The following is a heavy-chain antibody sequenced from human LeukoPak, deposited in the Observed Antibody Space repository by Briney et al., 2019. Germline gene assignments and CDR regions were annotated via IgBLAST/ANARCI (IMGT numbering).Heavy chain of an antibody. CDR1: GFTFNSYA. J-gene: IGHJ4*02. Sequence: GGSLRLSCAASGFTFNSYAMSWVRQAPGKVLEWASAVTGSGGDTYHADSVKGRFTISRDNSKNTLYLQMNSLRAEDTAVYYCAKGSRDSRPYYFDFWGQGTLVTVSS. CDR3: AKGSRDSRPYYFDF. CDR2: VTGSGGDT. V-gene: IGHV3-23*01. D-gene: IGHD2-15*01.